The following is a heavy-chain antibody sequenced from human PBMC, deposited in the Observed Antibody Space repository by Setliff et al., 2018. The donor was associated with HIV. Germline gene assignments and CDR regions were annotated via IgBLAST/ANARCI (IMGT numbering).Heavy chain of an antibody. D-gene: IGHD4-17*01. CDR2: ITYSGSA. Sequence: SETLSLTCTVSGYSISSGYYWGWIRQPPGKGLEWIGYITYSGSAYYNPSLKSRVTISIDTSNNQISLRLSSVTAANTAMYYCVRDDYGYNGKGFDYWGPGTLVTVSS. CDR1: GYSISSGYY. V-gene: IGHV4-38-2*02. CDR3: VRDDYGYNGKGFDY. J-gene: IGHJ4*02.